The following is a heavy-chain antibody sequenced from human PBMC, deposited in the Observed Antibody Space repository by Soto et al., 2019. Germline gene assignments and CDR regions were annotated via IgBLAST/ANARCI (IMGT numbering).Heavy chain of an antibody. V-gene: IGHV3-23*01. CDR2: ISGRGGST. CDR3: ATDLVDTAMVTFDY. D-gene: IGHD5-18*01. CDR1: GFTFSSYA. J-gene: IGHJ4*02. Sequence: GGSLRLSCAPSGFTFSSYAMSWVRRAPGKGLEWVSAISGRGGSTYYADSVKGRVTISSDNSKNTLYLHMNSLKNEDTAVYYSATDLVDTAMVTFDYWGQETLFTVAS.